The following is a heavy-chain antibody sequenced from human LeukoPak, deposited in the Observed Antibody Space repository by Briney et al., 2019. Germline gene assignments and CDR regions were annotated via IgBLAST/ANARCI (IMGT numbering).Heavy chain of an antibody. Sequence: ASVKVSCKASGYTFTSYYMHWVRQVPGQGLEWMGIINPSGGSTSYAQKFQGRVTMTRDTSTSTVYMGLSSLRSEDTAVYYCARDSSGWSFDYWGQGTLVTVSS. CDR3: ARDSSGWSFDY. V-gene: IGHV1-46*01. J-gene: IGHJ4*02. CDR1: GYTFTSYY. CDR2: INPSGGST. D-gene: IGHD6-19*01.